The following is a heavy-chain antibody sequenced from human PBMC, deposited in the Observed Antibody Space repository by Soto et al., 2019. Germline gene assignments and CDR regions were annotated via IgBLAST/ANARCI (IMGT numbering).Heavy chain of an antibody. CDR1: SGSISSSNW. CDR3: ARGRRTTVPFYCYYYMDV. CDR2: IYHSGST. D-gene: IGHD4-17*01. V-gene: IGHV4-4*02. Sequence: QVQLQESGPGLVKPSGTLSLTCAVSSGSISSSNWWSWVRQPPGKGLEWIGEIYHSGSTNYNPSLKRRVTISVEKSKNQFSLKLSPVTAAHTAGYYCARGRRTTVPFYCYYYMDVWGKGTTVTVSS. J-gene: IGHJ6*03.